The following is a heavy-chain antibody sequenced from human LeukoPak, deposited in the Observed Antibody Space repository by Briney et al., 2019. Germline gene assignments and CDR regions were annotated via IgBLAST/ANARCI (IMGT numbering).Heavy chain of an antibody. CDR3: AKTGSRGGTFRPSYYYYYMDV. J-gene: IGHJ6*03. Sequence: GGSLRLSCTASGFTFSNHGMHWVREAPGMGLEWVAFIRYDGITKYYADSVKGRFTISRDNSKNTLYLQMNSLRPEDTAVYYCAKTGSRGGTFRPSYYYYYMDVWGEGTTVTISS. CDR1: GFTFSNHG. CDR2: IRYDGITK. V-gene: IGHV3-30*02. D-gene: IGHD3-9*01.